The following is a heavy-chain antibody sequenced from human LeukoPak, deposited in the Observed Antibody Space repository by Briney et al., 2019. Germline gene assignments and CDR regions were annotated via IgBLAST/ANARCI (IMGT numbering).Heavy chain of an antibody. D-gene: IGHD5-18*01. V-gene: IGHV4-39*02. CDR1: GVSIRSSSYY. CDR2: IYYSGST. J-gene: IGHJ6*03. Sequence: SETLSLTCTVSGVSIRSSSYYWGWIRQPPGKGLEWIGSIYYSGSTYYNPSLKSRVTISVDTSKNQFSLKLTSVTAADTAVYYCAREKSGYNHYYYYYYMDVWGKGTTVTFSS. CDR3: AREKSGYNHYYYYYYMDV.